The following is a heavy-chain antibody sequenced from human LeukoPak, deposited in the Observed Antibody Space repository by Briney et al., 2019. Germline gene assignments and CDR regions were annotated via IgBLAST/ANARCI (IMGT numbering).Heavy chain of an antibody. CDR3: AREAYCGTDCYYYSDF. CDR2: ISTSGHKI. Sequence: GGSLRLSCAASGFTFSDYYMSWIRQAPGKGLEWVSYISTSGHKIYYADSVRGRFTISRDNAKNSLYLQMNSLRAEDTAVYYCAREAYCGTDCYYYSDFWGQGTLVTVSS. D-gene: IGHD2-21*02. J-gene: IGHJ4*02. V-gene: IGHV3-11*01. CDR1: GFTFSDYY.